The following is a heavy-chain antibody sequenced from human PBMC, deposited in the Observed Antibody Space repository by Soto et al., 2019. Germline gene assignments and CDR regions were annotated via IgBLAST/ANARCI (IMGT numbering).Heavy chain of an antibody. Sequence: QVQLQESGPGLVKPSETLSLTCTVSGGSISSYYWSWIRQPPGKGLEWIGYIYYSGNTDYNPSLKSRVTISIDRSKNRFSLKLSSVTAADTAAYFCARQPGWFDPWGQGILVTVSS. CDR1: GGSISSYY. V-gene: IGHV4-59*08. J-gene: IGHJ5*02. CDR3: ARQPGWFDP. CDR2: IYYSGNT.